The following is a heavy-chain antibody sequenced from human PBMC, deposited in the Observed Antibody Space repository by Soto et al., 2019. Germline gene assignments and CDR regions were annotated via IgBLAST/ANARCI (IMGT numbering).Heavy chain of an antibody. D-gene: IGHD3-22*01. V-gene: IGHV4-4*02. CDR1: GGSISSSNW. CDR3: ASRSYYYDSSGYYNY. Sequence: QVQLQESGPGLVKPSGTLSLTCAVSGGSISSSNWWSWVRQPPGKGLEWIGEIYHSGSTNYNPSLKSRVTISVDKTKNQFSLKLSSVTAADTAVYYCASRSYYYDSSGYYNYWGQGTLVTVSS. CDR2: IYHSGST. J-gene: IGHJ4*02.